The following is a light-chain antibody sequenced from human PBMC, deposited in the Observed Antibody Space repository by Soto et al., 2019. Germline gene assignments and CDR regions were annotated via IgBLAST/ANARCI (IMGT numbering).Light chain of an antibody. CDR3: QQYKNETLPT. CDR1: QSVSSN. J-gene: IGKJ5*01. CDR2: GAS. Sequence: EIQMTQSPSSLSVSPGDRATLSCRASQSVSSNLTWYQQKPGQAPRLLIYGASTRATGIPARFSGSGSGTELTLTISILHSEHLAIESCQQYKNETLPTFGQGTRLEIK. V-gene: IGKV3-15*01.